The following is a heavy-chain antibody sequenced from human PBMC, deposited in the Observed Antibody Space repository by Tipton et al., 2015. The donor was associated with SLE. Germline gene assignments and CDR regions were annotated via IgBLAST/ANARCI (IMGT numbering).Heavy chain of an antibody. CDR1: GASISNGGYS. Sequence: TLSLTCAVSGASISNGGYSWSWLRQPPGKGQEYIGFIYHGGSTYYNPSLKSRVTISVDTSKNQFSLNMNFVTAADTAVYFCARALNWNHPFDSWGQGALVTVSS. D-gene: IGHD1-20*01. CDR3: ARALNWNHPFDS. CDR2: IYHGGST. J-gene: IGHJ4*02. V-gene: IGHV4-30-2*01.